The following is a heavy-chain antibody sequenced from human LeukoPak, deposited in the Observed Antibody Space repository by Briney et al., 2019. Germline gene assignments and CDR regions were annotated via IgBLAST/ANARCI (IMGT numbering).Heavy chain of an antibody. V-gene: IGHV1-18*01. CDR3: ARDYYDSSGYLESLKP. Sequence: ASVKVSCKASGYTFTSYGISWVRQAPGQGLEWMGWISAYNGNTNYAQKLQGRVTMTTDTSTSTAYMELRSLRSDDTAVYYCARDYYDSSGYLESLKPWGQGTLVTVSS. CDR2: ISAYNGNT. D-gene: IGHD3-22*01. CDR1: GYTFTSYG. J-gene: IGHJ5*02.